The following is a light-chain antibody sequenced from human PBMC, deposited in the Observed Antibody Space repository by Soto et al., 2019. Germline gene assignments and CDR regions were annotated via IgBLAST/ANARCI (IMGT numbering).Light chain of an antibody. CDR1: QTADKW. V-gene: IGKV1-5*01. CDR3: QQYHDYPYT. J-gene: IGKJ2*01. CDR2: DAS. Sequence: DIQVTQSPSTLSASVGDRVIIACRASQTADKWVAWYQQKPGKAPNVLIYDASRLESGVPSRFSGSGSGTLFILTISNLQPDDFATYYCQQYHDYPYTFGQGTKVEI.